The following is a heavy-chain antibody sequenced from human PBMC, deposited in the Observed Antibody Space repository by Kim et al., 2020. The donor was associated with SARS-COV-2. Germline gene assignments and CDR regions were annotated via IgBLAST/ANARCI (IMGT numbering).Heavy chain of an antibody. V-gene: IGHV3-15*01. Sequence: GGSLRLSCAASGFTFSNAWMSWVRQAPGKGLEWVGRIKSKTDGGTTDYAAPVKGRFTISRDDSKNTLYLQMNSLKTEDTAVYYCTTDPTPLGYYDSSGHWYVDMWGQGTMVTVSS. CDR1: GFTFSNAW. D-gene: IGHD3-22*01. J-gene: IGHJ3*02. CDR2: IKSKTDGGTT. CDR3: TTDPTPLGYYDSSGHWYVDM.